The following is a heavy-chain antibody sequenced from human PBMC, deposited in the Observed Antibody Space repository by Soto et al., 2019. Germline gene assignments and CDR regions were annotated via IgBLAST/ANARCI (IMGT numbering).Heavy chain of an antibody. Sequence: SVKVSCKAPGCNFSSNGIRWVRQAPGQGLEFMGGIIPTFGTTNYAHKFRGRVTITADESTGTAYMGLSSLRSDDTAVYYCAGASDSTSDNWPDPWGQGNFVTVSS. CDR1: GCNFSSNG. CDR2: IIPTFGTT. V-gene: IGHV1-69*13. D-gene: IGHD3-10*01. CDR3: AGASDSTSDNWPDP. J-gene: IGHJ5*02.